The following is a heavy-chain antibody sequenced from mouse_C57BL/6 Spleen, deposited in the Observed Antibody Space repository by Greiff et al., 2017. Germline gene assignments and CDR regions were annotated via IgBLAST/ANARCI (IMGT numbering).Heavy chain of an antibody. V-gene: IGHV1-52*01. CDR1: GYTFTSYW. J-gene: IGHJ2*01. CDR3: ARWYYGSSYPFDY. Sequence: QVQLQQPGAELVRPGSSVKLSCKASGYTFTSYWMHWVKQRPIQGLEGIGNIDPSDSETHYNQKFKDKATLTVDKSSSTAYMQLSSLTSEDSAVYYCARWYYGSSYPFDYWGQGTTLTVSS. CDR2: IDPSDSET. D-gene: IGHD1-1*01.